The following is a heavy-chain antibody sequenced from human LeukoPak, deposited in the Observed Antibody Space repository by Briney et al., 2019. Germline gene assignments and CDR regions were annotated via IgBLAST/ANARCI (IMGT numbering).Heavy chain of an antibody. CDR1: GYSFTSYW. CDR2: NYPGDSDT. J-gene: IGHJ3*01. CDR3: ARPRDGYNSRNDAFDF. V-gene: IGHV5-51*01. Sequence: GASLKTSSKTSGYSFTSYWNCCLRQMPGEGLEWMGMNYPGDSDTNYSPSFQGQVTITADNSISTAYLQWSSLKASDTAMYYCARPRDGYNSRNDAFDFWGQGTMVTVSS. D-gene: IGHD5-24*01.